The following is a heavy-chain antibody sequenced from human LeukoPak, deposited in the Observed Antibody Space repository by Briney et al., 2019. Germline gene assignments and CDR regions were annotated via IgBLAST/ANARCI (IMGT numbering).Heavy chain of an antibody. V-gene: IGHV4-39*01. CDR2: HYYSGST. CDR3: ARHRAGYHIDS. J-gene: IGHJ4*02. Sequence: SETLSLTCTVSGGSISSGGYYWSWIRQPPGEGLEWIGSHYYSGSTYYKPSLKSRVTISVDTSKNQFSLKLRSVTAADTAVYYCARHRAGYHIDSWGQGTLVTVSS. D-gene: IGHD3-9*01. CDR1: GGSISSGGYY.